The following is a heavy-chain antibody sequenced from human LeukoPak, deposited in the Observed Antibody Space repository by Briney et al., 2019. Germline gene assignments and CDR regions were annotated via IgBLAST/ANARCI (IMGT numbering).Heavy chain of an antibody. CDR3: ARRGIGGSDDYYFDY. V-gene: IGHV4-39*01. CDR1: GDSFRTNAYY. CDR2: IYYSGGT. D-gene: IGHD6-25*01. Sequence: SETLSLTCTVSGDSFRTNAYYWGWLRQPPGKGLVWIGSIYYSGGTYYNPSLKSRVTISVDTSKNQFSLRLTSVTAADTAMYYCARRGIGGSDDYYFDYWGQGTLVTVSS. J-gene: IGHJ4*02.